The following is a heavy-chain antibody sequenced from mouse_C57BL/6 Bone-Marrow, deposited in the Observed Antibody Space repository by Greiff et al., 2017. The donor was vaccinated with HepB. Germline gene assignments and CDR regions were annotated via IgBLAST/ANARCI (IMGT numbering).Heavy chain of an antibody. D-gene: IGHD1-1*01. J-gene: IGHJ2*01. CDR1: GFTFSSYG. Sequence: EVKLMESGGDLVKPGGSLKLSCAASGFTFSSYGMSWVRQTPDKRLEWVATISSGGSYTYYPDSVKGRFTISRDNAKNTLYLQMSRLKSEDTAMYYCARIYYYGSSYGYFDYWGQGTTLTVSS. V-gene: IGHV5-6*01. CDR2: ISSGGSYT. CDR3: ARIYYYGSSYGYFDY.